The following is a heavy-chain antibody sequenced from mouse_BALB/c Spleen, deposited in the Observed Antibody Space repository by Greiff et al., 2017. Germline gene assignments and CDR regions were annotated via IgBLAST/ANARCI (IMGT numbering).Heavy chain of an antibody. CDR1: GYSFTGYY. J-gene: IGHJ3*01. CDR2: ISCYNGAT. CDR3: ARTETGTSWFAY. V-gene: IGHV1S34*01. D-gene: IGHD4-1*01. Sequence: LVKTGASVKISCKASGYSFTGYYMHWVKQSHGKSLEWIGYISCYNGATSYNQKFKGKAAFTVDTSSSTAYMQFNSLTSEDSAVYYCARTETGTSWFAYWGQGTLVTVSA.